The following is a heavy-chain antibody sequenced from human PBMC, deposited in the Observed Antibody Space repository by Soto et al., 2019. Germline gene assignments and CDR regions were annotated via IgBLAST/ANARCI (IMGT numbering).Heavy chain of an antibody. Sequence: QVQLVESGGGVGQPGRSLRLSCAASGFTFSSYAMHLVRQAPGKGLEWVAVISYDGSNKYYADSVKGRFTISRDNSKNTLYLQMNSLRAEDTAVYYCARDSSRGRYLPSYWGQGTLVTVSS. CDR2: ISYDGSNK. V-gene: IGHV3-30-3*01. J-gene: IGHJ4*02. CDR3: ARDSSRGRYLPSY. CDR1: GFTFSSYA. D-gene: IGHD2-15*01.